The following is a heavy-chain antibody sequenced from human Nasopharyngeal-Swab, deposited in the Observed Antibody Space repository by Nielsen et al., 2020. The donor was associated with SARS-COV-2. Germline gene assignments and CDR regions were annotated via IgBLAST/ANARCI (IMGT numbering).Heavy chain of an antibody. J-gene: IGHJ6*03. CDR3: ARERGRGGIWNYYYYYMDV. V-gene: IGHV4-39*07. CDR2: IYYSGST. Sequence: SETLSLTCTVSGGSISSSSYYWGWIRHPPGKGLERIGSIYYSGSTYYNPSLKSRVTISVDTSKNQFSLNLSYVTAADTAVYYCARERGRGGIWNYYYYYMDVWGKGTTVTVSS. CDR1: GGSISSSSYY. D-gene: IGHD3-10*01.